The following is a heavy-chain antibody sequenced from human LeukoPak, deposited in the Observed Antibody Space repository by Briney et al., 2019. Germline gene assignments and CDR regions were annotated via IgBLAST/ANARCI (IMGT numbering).Heavy chain of an antibody. D-gene: IGHD3-22*01. V-gene: IGHV3-64*01. J-gene: IGHJ6*02. CDR2: ISSNGGST. Sequence: GGSLRLSCAASGFTFSSYAMHWVRQAPGKGLEYVSAISSNGGSTYYANSVKGRFTISRDISKNTLYLQMGSLRAEDMAVYYCARDQIPATDNYYDSSGYYISYYYGMDVWGQGTTVTVSS. CDR1: GFTFSSYA. CDR3: ARDQIPATDNYYDSSGYYISYYYGMDV.